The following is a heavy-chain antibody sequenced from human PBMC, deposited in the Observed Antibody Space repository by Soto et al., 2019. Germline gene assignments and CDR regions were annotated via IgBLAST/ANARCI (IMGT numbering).Heavy chain of an antibody. Sequence: ASVKVSCKASGYTFTSYAMHWVRQAPGQRLEWMGWINAGNGNTKYSQKFQGRFTISRNNSKNTLSLQMNSLRPDDTAVYYCARISGDSWYYFDYWGQGTSVTVSS. CDR3: ARISGDSWYYFDY. V-gene: IGHV1-3*01. D-gene: IGHD3-3*01. J-gene: IGHJ4*02. CDR1: GYTFTSYA. CDR2: INAGNGNT.